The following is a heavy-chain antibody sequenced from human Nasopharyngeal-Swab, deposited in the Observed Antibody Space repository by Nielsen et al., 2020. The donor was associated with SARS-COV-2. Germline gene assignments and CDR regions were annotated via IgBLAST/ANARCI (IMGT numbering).Heavy chain of an antibody. J-gene: IGHJ4*02. CDR2: IGSFGSTI. Sequence: GESLKISCAASGFSLSSYEMNWVRQAPGKGLEWVSYIGSFGSTIYSDSVKGRITVSRDNAKNSLYLQMNSLRAEDTAVYYCARDQLGDTAMVTLDYWGQGTLVTVSS. CDR1: GFSLSSYE. CDR3: ARDQLGDTAMVTLDY. D-gene: IGHD5-18*01. V-gene: IGHV3-48*03.